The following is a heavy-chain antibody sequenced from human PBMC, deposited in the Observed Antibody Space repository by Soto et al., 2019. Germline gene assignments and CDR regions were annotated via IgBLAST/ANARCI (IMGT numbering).Heavy chain of an antibody. V-gene: IGHV1-2*04. D-gene: IGHD5-12*01. CDR2: IDPNTGGT. CDR1: GYTFTAYY. J-gene: IGHJ4*02. Sequence: ASVEVSCKASGYTFTAYYMHWVRQAPGQGLEWMGWIDPNTGGTNYALNFQGWVTMTRDTSISTAYMELSSLRSDDTAVYYCARDPGLRYFDYWGQGTLVTVSS. CDR3: ARDPGLRYFDY.